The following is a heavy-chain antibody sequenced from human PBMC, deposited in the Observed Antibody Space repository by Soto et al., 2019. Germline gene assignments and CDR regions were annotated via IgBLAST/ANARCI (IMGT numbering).Heavy chain of an antibody. V-gene: IGHV1-69*01. CDR1: GGTFSSYA. CDR2: IIPIFGTA. D-gene: IGHD3-9*01. Sequence: QVQLVQSGAEVKKPGSSVKVSCKASGGTFSSYAISWVRQAPGQGLEWMGGIIPIFGTANYAQKFQGRVTITADESTSTAYMELSSLRSEDTAVYYCARDYVLRYFGWYKYRPYGMDVWGQGTTVTVSS. CDR3: ARDYVLRYFGWYKYRPYGMDV. J-gene: IGHJ6*02.